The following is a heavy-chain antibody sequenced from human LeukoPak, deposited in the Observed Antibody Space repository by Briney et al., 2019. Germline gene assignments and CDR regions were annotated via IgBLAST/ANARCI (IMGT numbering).Heavy chain of an antibody. V-gene: IGHV3-11*01. Sequence: GGSLRLSCAASGFTFSNYYMSWIRQAPGKGLEWVSYISNSGSNIYYADSVKGRFTISRDNAKNSLYLQMNSLRAEDTAVYYCAREALEGRAGVFSGAFDIWGQGTMVTVSS. CDR3: AREALEGRAGVFSGAFDI. D-gene: IGHD2-8*01. J-gene: IGHJ3*02. CDR2: ISNSGSNI. CDR1: GFTFSNYY.